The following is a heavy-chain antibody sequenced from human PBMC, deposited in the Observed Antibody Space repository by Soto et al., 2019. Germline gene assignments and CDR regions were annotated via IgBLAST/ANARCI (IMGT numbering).Heavy chain of an antibody. CDR3: AREGDFWSGSQAYFQH. CDR2: IIPILGIA. J-gene: IGHJ1*01. D-gene: IGHD3-3*01. V-gene: IGHV1-69*08. Sequence: QVQLVQSGAEVKKPGSSVKVSCKASGGTFSSYTISWVRQAPGQGLEWMGRIIPILGIANYAQKFQGRVTITADKSTSTDYMELSSLRSEDTAVYYCAREGDFWSGSQAYFQHWGQGTLVTVSS. CDR1: GGTFSSYT.